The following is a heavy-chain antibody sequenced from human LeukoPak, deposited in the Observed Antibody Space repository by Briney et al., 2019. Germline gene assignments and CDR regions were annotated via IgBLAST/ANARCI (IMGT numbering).Heavy chain of an antibody. CDR1: GYRFTGHY. Sequence: ASVKVSCKASGYRFTGHYIHWVRQAPGQGLEWMGWINPDSGDTNHAQTFQGRVTMTRDTSISTVYLELSSLTSDDKAVYYCARDPVRGYYYGLEYYFDYWGQGTLVTVSS. D-gene: IGHD3-22*01. V-gene: IGHV1-2*02. J-gene: IGHJ4*02. CDR2: INPDSGDT. CDR3: ARDPVRGYYYGLEYYFDY.